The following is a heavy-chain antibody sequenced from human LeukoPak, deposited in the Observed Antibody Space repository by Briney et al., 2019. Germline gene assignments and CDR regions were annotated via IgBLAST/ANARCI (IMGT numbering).Heavy chain of an antibody. Sequence: SVKVSCKASGGTFSSYAISWVRQAPGQGLEWMGGIIPILGTANYAQKFQGRVTITTDESTSTAYMELSSLRSEDTAVYYCARGGAPHYYYDSSGYPEHAFDIWGQGTMVTVSS. V-gene: IGHV1-69*05. CDR1: GGTFSSYA. J-gene: IGHJ3*02. D-gene: IGHD3-22*01. CDR2: IIPILGTA. CDR3: ARGGAPHYYYDSSGYPEHAFDI.